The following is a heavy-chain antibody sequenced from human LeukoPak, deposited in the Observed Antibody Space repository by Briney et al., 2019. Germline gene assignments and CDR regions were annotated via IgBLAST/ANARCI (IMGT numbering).Heavy chain of an antibody. Sequence: PGGSLRLSCAASGFTFSSYEMNWVGQAPGQGLEWVSYISSSGSTIYYADSVKGRFTISRDNAKNSLYLQMNSLRAEDTAVYYCAELGITMIGGVWGKGTTVTISS. CDR3: AELGITMIGGV. CDR2: ISSSGSTI. J-gene: IGHJ6*04. D-gene: IGHD3-10*02. CDR1: GFTFSSYE. V-gene: IGHV3-48*03.